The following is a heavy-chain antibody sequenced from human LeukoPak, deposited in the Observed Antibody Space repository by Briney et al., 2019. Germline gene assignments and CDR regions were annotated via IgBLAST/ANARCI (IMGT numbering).Heavy chain of an antibody. Sequence: GGSLRLSCAASGFTFSSSAMTWVRQAPGKGLEWVSLISGSGGNTYYADSVKGRLTISRDNSKNTLYLQMNSLRAEDTAVYYCAKDIQCTYWGQGTLVTVSS. D-gene: IGHD2-21*01. J-gene: IGHJ4*02. CDR2: ISGSGGNT. V-gene: IGHV3-23*01. CDR3: AKDIQCTY. CDR1: GFTFSSSA.